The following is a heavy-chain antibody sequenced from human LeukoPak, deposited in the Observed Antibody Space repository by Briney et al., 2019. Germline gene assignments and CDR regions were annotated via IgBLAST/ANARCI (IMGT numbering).Heavy chain of an antibody. CDR1: GGSIRSGDYY. CDR3: ARAPWSYQLLSPFDY. V-gene: IGHV4-30-4*08. D-gene: IGHD2-2*01. CDR2: IYYTGSA. J-gene: IGHJ4*02. Sequence: PSETLSLTCTASGGSIRSGDYYWSWIRQPPGKGLECIGYIYYTGSAYYNPSLKSRVTISVDTSKNQFSLRLSSVAAADTAVYFCARAPWSYQLLSPFDYWGQGTLVTVSS.